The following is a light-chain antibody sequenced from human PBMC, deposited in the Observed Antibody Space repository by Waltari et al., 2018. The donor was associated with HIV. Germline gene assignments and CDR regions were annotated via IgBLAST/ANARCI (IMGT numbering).Light chain of an antibody. Sequence: DIQMTQSPSSLSASVGDRVTITCQASQDISNYLNWYQQKPGKAPNLLISDASSLETGVPSRFSGSGSGTDFTCTISSLQPEDIGTYYCQQYDNLFTFGPWTKVEIK. CDR2: DAS. V-gene: IGKV1-33*01. CDR1: QDISNY. J-gene: IGKJ3*01. CDR3: QQYDNLFT.